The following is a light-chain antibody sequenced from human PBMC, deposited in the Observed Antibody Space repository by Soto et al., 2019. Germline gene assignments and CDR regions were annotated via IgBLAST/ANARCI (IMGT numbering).Light chain of an antibody. J-gene: IGLJ3*02. V-gene: IGLV2-14*03. CDR1: SSDVGGFNY. Sequence: QSALTQPASVSGSPGQSITISCTGTSSDVGGFNYVSWYQHYSGEAPKLIIYAASKRPSGVSSRFSGSKSGYTASLTISGLQAEDEADYCCSAYTSTNTPWVFGGGTQLAVL. CDR2: AAS. CDR3: SAYTSTNTPWV.